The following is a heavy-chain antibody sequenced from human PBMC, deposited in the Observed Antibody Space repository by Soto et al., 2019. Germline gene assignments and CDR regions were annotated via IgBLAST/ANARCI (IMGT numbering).Heavy chain of an antibody. D-gene: IGHD3-16*02. V-gene: IGHV4-34*01. CDR2: INHSGST. CDR1: GGSFSGYY. Sequence: SETLSLTCAVYGGSFSGYYWSWIRQPPGKGLEWIGEINHSGSTNYNPSLKSRVTISVDTSKNQFSLKLSSVTAADTAVYYCAREETELRLGELSLNWGQGTLVTVSS. J-gene: IGHJ4*02. CDR3: AREETELRLGELSLN.